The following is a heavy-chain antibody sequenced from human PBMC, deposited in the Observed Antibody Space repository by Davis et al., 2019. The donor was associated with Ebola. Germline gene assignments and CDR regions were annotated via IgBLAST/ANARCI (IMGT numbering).Heavy chain of an antibody. CDR3: ARTRITRIQDV. V-gene: IGHV4-31*02. CDR1: GASISSGGFY. Sequence: MPSETLSLTCTVSGASISSGGFYWNWIRQHPGKDREWIGYISDSGSTYYTPSLRSRIAISMDTSKNQFSLEVSSVTAADTAVYYCARTRITRIQDVWGQGTRVTVSS. D-gene: IGHD3-22*01. J-gene: IGHJ4*02. CDR2: ISDSGST.